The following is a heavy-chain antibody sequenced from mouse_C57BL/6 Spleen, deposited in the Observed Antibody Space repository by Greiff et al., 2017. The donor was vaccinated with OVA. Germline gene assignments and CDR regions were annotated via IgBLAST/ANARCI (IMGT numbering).Heavy chain of an antibody. J-gene: IGHJ2*01. Sequence: VQLQQSGPELVKPGASVKISCKASGYTFTDYYMNWVKQSHGKSLEWIGDINPNNGGTSYNQKFKGKATLTVYKSSSTAYMELRSLTSADSAVYYCASYDYDREDYWGQGTTLTVSS. D-gene: IGHD2-4*01. CDR2: INPNNGGT. V-gene: IGHV1-26*01. CDR3: ASYDYDREDY. CDR1: GYTFTDYY.